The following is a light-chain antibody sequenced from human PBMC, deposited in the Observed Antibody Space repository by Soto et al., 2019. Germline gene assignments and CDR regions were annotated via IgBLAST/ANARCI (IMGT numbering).Light chain of an antibody. J-gene: IGLJ1*01. CDR1: SSDVGGYNY. CDR2: DVS. CDR3: SSYTSSSTLYV. V-gene: IGLV2-14*01. Sequence: QSALTQPASVSGSTGQSITISCTGTSSDVGGYNYVSWYQQHPGKAPKFMIYDVSNRPSGVSNRFSGSKSGNTASLTISGLQAEDEADYYCSSYTSSSTLYVFGTGTKVTVL.